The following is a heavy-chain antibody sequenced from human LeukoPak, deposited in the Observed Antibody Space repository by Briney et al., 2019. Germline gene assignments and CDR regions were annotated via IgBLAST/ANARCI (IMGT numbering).Heavy chain of an antibody. CDR3: AKDSAYCSDSTCYRNKFPPSLGS. D-gene: IGHD2-15*01. Sequence: PGGSLRLSCAASGFTLSNYGMNWVRQAPGKGLEWVAFIRSDESNKYYADSVKGRFTISRDHSKNTLYLQMNSLRPEDTAVYNCAKDSAYCSDSTCYRNKFPPSLGSWGQGTLVTVSS. CDR1: GFTLSNYG. CDR2: IRSDESNK. J-gene: IGHJ4*02. V-gene: IGHV3-30*02.